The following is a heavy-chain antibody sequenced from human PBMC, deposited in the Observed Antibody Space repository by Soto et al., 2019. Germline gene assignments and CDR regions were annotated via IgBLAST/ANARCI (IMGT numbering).Heavy chain of an antibody. CDR3: AKVFDDYNPLFDY. D-gene: IGHD4-4*01. J-gene: IGHJ4*02. CDR1: GFTFSSYA. CDR2: SSGSGGST. V-gene: IGHV3-23*01. Sequence: EVQLLESGGGLVQPGGSLRLSCAASGFTFSSYAMSWVRQAPGKGLEWVSASSGSGGSTYYADYVKGRFTISRDNSKNTLYLQMISLRAEDTAVYYCAKVFDDYNPLFDYWGQGTLVTVSS.